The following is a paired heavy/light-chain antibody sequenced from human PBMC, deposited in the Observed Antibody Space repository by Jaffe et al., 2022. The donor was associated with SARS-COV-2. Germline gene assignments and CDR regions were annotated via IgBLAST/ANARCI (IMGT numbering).Heavy chain of an antibody. CDR3: ARGWVSLPPYGLDI. D-gene: IGHD2-2*01. CDR2: TFASGST. V-gene: IGHV4-61*02. Sequence: QVQLQESGPGLVKPSQTLSLTCNVSGASISSGSHYWTWIRQPAGKGLEWLGQTFASGSTNYNPSVESRVTISLDTSKNQLSLKLSSVTAADAAVYYCARGWVSLPPYGLDIWGQGTTVTVSS. CDR1: GASISSGSHY. J-gene: IGHJ6*02.
Light chain of an antibody. CDR1: QSVYSG. V-gene: IGKV3-11*01. Sequence: EIVLTQSPATLSLSPGERATLSCRASQSVYSGLIWYQQKPGQAPRLLIYDASNRATGIPARFSGSGSGTDFTLTIGRLEPEDFAVYYCQQRSSWPRTFGQGTKVEIK. J-gene: IGKJ1*01. CDR2: DAS. CDR3: QQRSSWPRT.